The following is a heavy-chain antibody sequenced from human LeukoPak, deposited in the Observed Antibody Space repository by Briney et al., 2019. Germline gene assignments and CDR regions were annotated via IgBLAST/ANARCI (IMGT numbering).Heavy chain of an antibody. CDR2: ISGSGGST. Sequence: GVSLRLSCAASGFTFSSYAMSWVRQAPGKGLEWVSAISGSGGSTYYADSVKGRFTISRDNAKNSLYLQMNSLRAEDTAVYYCARDWDTAMIYYFDYWGQGTLVTVSS. CDR1: GFTFSSYA. CDR3: ARDWDTAMIYYFDY. V-gene: IGHV3-23*01. J-gene: IGHJ4*02. D-gene: IGHD5-18*01.